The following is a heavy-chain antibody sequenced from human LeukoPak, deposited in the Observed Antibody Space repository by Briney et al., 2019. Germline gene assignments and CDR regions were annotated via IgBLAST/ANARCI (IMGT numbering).Heavy chain of an antibody. V-gene: IGHV1-2*02. Sequence: ASVKASCKASGYTFTGYYMHWVRQAPGQGLEWMGWINPNSGGTNYAQKFQGRVTMTRDTSISTAYMELSRLRSDDTAVYYCARDLVGYCSGGSCYGLDYWGQGTLVTVSS. CDR2: INPNSGGT. CDR3: ARDLVGYCSGGSCYGLDY. J-gene: IGHJ4*02. D-gene: IGHD2-15*01. CDR1: GYTFTGYY.